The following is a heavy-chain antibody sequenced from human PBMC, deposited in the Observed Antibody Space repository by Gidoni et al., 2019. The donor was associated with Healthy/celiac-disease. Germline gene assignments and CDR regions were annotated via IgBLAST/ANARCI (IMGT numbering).Heavy chain of an antibody. Sequence: EVQLVESGGGLVQPGGALRRSCSASGFTFSSYAMHWVRQAPGKGLEYVSAISSNGGSTYYADSVKGRFTISRDNSKNTLYLQMSSLRAEDTAVYYCAYSSSSKNYYYYGMDVWGQGTTVTVSS. CDR1: GFTFSSYA. J-gene: IGHJ6*02. CDR2: ISSNGGST. D-gene: IGHD6-6*01. CDR3: AYSSSSKNYYYYGMDV. V-gene: IGHV3-64D*06.